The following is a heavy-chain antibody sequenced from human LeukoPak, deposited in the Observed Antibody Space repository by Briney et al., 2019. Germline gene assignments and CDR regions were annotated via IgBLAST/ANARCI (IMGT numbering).Heavy chain of an antibody. D-gene: IGHD3-22*01. CDR3: ARLGHYDSSGYYPYYFDY. CDR2: IYYSGST. Sequence: SETLSLTCTVSGGSISSSSYYWGWIRQPPGKGLEWIGSIYYSGSTYYNPSLKSRVTISVDTSKNQFSLKLSSVTAADTAVYYCARLGHYDSSGYYPYYFDYWGQGTQVTVSS. CDR1: GGSISSSSYY. V-gene: IGHV4-39*07. J-gene: IGHJ4*02.